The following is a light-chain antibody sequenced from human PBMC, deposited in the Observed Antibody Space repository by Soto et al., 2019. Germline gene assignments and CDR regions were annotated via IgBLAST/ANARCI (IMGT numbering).Light chain of an antibody. Sequence: EIVRTQSTATLSVSPGERATLSCRASQSISSLLAWYQQKPGQAPRLLIYSASTRATGIPARFSGSGSGADFTLTISSLQSEDFAVYYCQQYYDWPITFGQGTRLEI. CDR3: QQYYDWPIT. CDR1: QSISSL. J-gene: IGKJ5*01. V-gene: IGKV3-15*01. CDR2: SAS.